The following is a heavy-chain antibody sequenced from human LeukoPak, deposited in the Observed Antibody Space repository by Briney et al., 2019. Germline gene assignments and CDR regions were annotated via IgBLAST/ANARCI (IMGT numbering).Heavy chain of an antibody. V-gene: IGHV3-21*01. D-gene: IGHD6-6*01. J-gene: IGHJ4*02. Sequence: PGGSLRLSCAASGLTFSRYNMNWVRQAPGKGLEWVSSIGTSSNNIYYTDSVKGRFTISRDNAKNSLYLQVDSLRVEDTAVYYCARRGGSSSRRSPIDYWGQGTLVTVSS. CDR1: GLTFSRYN. CDR2: IGTSSNNI. CDR3: ARRGGSSSRRSPIDY.